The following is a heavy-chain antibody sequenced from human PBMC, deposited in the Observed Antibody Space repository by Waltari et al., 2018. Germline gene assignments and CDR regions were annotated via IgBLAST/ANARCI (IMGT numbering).Heavy chain of an antibody. CDR3: AKDLAYYDFWSGYYHDAFDI. V-gene: IGHV3-30*02. D-gene: IGHD3-3*01. Sequence: QVQLVESGGGVVQPGGSLRLSCAASGFTFSSYGMHWVRQAPGKGLEWVAFIRYDGSNKYYADSVKDRFTISRDNSKNTLYLQMNSLRAEDTAVYYCAKDLAYYDFWSGYYHDAFDIWGQGTMVTVSS. CDR1: GFTFSSYG. J-gene: IGHJ3*02. CDR2: IRYDGSNK.